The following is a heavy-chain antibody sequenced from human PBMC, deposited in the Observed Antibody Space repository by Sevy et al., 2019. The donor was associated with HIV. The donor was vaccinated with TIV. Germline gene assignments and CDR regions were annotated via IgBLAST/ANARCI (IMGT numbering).Heavy chain of an antibody. D-gene: IGHD2-2*01. Sequence: GGSLRLSCAASGFTFSSYAMHWVRQAPGKGLEWVAVISYDGSNKYYADSVKGRFTISRDNSKNRVYLQMNSLRAEDTAVYYCARVTRYCSSTSCYHYYYYGMDVWGQGTTVTVSS. CDR1: GFTFSSYA. CDR2: ISYDGSNK. J-gene: IGHJ6*02. CDR3: ARVTRYCSSTSCYHYYYYGMDV. V-gene: IGHV3-30-3*01.